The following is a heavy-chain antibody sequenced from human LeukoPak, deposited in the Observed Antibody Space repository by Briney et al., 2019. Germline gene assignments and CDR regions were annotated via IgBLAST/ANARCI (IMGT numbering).Heavy chain of an antibody. V-gene: IGHV3-23*01. J-gene: IGHJ4*02. CDR1: GFTFSNYA. CDR3: AKGFSTSAYSDFDY. Sequence: GGSLRLSCAASGFTFSNYAMSWVRQAPGKGVEWVSGITGSGGSTYYADSVKGRSTISRDSSKNTLYLQMNSLRAEDTAVYYCAKGFSTSAYSDFDYWGQGTLVTVSS. D-gene: IGHD2-21*01. CDR2: ITGSGGST.